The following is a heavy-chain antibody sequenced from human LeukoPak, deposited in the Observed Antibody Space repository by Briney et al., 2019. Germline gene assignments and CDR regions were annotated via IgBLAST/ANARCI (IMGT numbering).Heavy chain of an antibody. J-gene: IGHJ6*03. CDR2: IYYSGST. CDR1: GDSISSSVYY. CDR3: ARDFSSSSTVYYYYYMDV. V-gene: IGHV4-39*07. D-gene: IGHD6-6*01. Sequence: SETLSLTCTVSGDSISSSVYYWGWIRQPPGKGLEWIGSIYYSGSTYYNPSLKSRVTISVDTSKNQFSLKLSSVTAADTAIYYCARDFSSSSTVYYYYYMDVWGKGTTVTVSS.